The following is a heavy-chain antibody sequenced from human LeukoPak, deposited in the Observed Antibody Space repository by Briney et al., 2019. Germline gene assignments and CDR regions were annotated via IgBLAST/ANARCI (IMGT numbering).Heavy chain of an antibody. V-gene: IGHV3-43*02. J-gene: IGHJ6*03. CDR1: GFTFDDYA. Sequence: GGSLRLSCAASGFTFDDYAMHWVRQAPGKGLEWVSLITEDGRHTFYADSVKGRFTISRDNSKNSLYLQMNSLTNEDTALYYCAKDKGKPVYYYMDVWGKGATVTVSS. CDR2: ITEDGRHT. CDR3: AKDKGKPVYYYMDV.